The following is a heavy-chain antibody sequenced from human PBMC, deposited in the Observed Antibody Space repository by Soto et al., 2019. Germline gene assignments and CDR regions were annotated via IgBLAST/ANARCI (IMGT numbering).Heavy chain of an antibody. CDR1: GGSFSGYY. CDR2: SNQSGST. CDR3: ARARHYDSSGRPHYYYYYGMDV. D-gene: IGHD3-22*01. J-gene: IGHJ6*02. V-gene: IGHV4-34*01. Sequence: QVQLQQWGAGLLKPSETLSLTCAVYGGSFSGYYWSWIRQPPGKGLEWIGESNQSGSTNYKPSLKSRVIISVDTSKIQFSLKLSSVTAADAAVYYCARARHYDSSGRPHYYYYYGMDVWGQGTTVTVSS.